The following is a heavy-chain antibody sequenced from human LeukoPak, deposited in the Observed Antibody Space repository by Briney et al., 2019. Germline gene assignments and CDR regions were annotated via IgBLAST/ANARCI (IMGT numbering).Heavy chain of an antibody. CDR2: ISSSGRTI. CDR3: LGWFDP. J-gene: IGHJ5*02. Sequence: PGGSLRLSCAASGFTLSSFEMNWVRQAPGKGLEWVSYISSSGRTIYYADSVKGRFTISRDNSKNTLYLQMNSLRAEDTAVYYCLGWFDPWGQGTLVTVSS. V-gene: IGHV3-48*03. D-gene: IGHD3-10*01. CDR1: GFTLSSFE.